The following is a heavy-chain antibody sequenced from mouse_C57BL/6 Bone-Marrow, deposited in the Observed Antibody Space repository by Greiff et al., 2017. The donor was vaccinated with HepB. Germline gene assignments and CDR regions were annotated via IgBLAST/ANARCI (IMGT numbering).Heavy chain of an antibody. Sequence: QVQLQQSGAELARPGASVKLSCKASGYTFPSYGLSWVKQRTGQGLEWIGEIYPRSGNTYYNEKFKGKATLTADKSSSTAYMELRSLTSEDSAVYFCARGIYYDYWYVDVWGTGTTVTVSS. CDR1: GYTFPSYG. CDR3: ARGIYYDYWYVDV. V-gene: IGHV1-81*01. J-gene: IGHJ1*03. D-gene: IGHD2-4*01. CDR2: IYPRSGNT.